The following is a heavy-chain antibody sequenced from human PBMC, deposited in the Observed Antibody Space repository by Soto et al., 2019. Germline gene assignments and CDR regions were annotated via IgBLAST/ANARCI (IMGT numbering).Heavy chain of an antibody. V-gene: IGHV3-9*01. D-gene: IGHD1-26*01. J-gene: IGHJ4*02. CDR1: GFIFDDFA. Sequence: EVQLVESGGYLXQXGMSLRLSCTASGFIFDDFAMHCVRQVPGKGPEWVSGTSYNGGNICYAESVKGRFTISRDNARNSLYLQMNTLTAEDTALYYYVKDMQSGAEYYYWGQGALVTVSS. CDR3: VKDMQSGAEYYY. CDR2: TSYNGGNI.